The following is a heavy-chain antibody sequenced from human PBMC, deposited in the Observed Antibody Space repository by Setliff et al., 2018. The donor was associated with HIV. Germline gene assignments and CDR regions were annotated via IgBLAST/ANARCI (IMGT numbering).Heavy chain of an antibody. CDR3: ARAGDGSPFYYYYYMDV. CDR2: IFSSGTY. Sequence: SETLSLTCTVSNGSINNYFWSWIRQPAGKRLEWIGRIFSSGTYNYNPSLRSRVTISVDTSKNQFSLKLSSVTAADTAVYYCARAGDGSPFYYYYYMDVWGKGTTVTVSS. CDR1: NGSINNYF. D-gene: IGHD1-26*01. J-gene: IGHJ6*03. V-gene: IGHV4-4*07.